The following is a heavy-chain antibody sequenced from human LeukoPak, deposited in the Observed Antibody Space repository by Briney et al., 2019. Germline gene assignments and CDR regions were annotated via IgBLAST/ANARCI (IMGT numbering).Heavy chain of an antibody. CDR3: AREVGSPAVRSAFDL. CDR1: GGSISSGGYY. V-gene: IGHV3-7*01. D-gene: IGHD2-15*01. Sequence: ETLSLTCTVSGGSISSGGYYWSWVRQAPGKGLEWVANINQDGSQKHYVDSVTGRFTISRDNAKNSLYLQVNSLRDEDTAVYYCAREVGSPAVRSAFDLWGQGTMVTVSS. J-gene: IGHJ3*01. CDR2: INQDGSQK.